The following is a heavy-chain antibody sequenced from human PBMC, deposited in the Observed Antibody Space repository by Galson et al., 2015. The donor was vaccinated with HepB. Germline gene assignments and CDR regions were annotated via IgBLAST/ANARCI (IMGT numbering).Heavy chain of an antibody. J-gene: IGHJ4*02. Sequence: SLRLSCAASGFTFSSYSMNWVRQAPGKGLEWVSSISSSSSYIYYADSVKGRFTISRDNAKNSLYLQMNSLRAEDTAVYYCASEIAAASTGDYWGQGTLVTVSS. CDR1: GFTFSSYS. V-gene: IGHV3-21*01. CDR2: ISSSSSYI. D-gene: IGHD6-13*01. CDR3: ASEIAAASTGDY.